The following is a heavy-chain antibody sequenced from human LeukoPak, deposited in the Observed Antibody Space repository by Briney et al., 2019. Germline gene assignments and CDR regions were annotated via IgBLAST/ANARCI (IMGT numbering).Heavy chain of an antibody. CDR2: INDSGRT. D-gene: IGHD1-7*01. V-gene: IGHV4-34*01. CDR3: ARRWNYGRNYYIDV. J-gene: IGHJ6*02. Sequence: PSETLSLTCAVYGGSFSKYYWSWIRQPPGKGLEWIGEINDSGRTNYNPSLMSRVTVSVDTSKKQFSLRLTSVTATDTAVYYCARRWNYGRNYYIDVWGQGATVSVSS. CDR1: GGSFSKYY.